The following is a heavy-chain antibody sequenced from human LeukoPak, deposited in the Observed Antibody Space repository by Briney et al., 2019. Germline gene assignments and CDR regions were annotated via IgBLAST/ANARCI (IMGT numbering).Heavy chain of an antibody. CDR1: GFMFSGSA. Sequence: GGSLRLSCAASGFMFSGSAMHCVRQASGKGLEWLGRIRSKADSYATAYAASVKGRFTFSRDDSKNTAYLRMNSLKTEDTAVYYCTRQVAVADYSYYGLDVRGQGTTVTVSS. J-gene: IGHJ6*02. V-gene: IGHV3-73*01. D-gene: IGHD6-19*01. CDR2: IRSKADSYAT. CDR3: TRQVAVADYSYYGLDV.